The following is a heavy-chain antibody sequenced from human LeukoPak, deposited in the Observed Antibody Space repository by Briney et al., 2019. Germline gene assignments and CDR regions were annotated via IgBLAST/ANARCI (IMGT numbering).Heavy chain of an antibody. J-gene: IGHJ4*02. V-gene: IGHV3-23*01. CDR2: ISASGSTT. CDR1: GFTFSSYA. D-gene: IGHD3-3*01. CDR3: AKGVQYDFWSGYTLEYFDV. Sequence: PGGSLRLSCAASGFTFSSYAMNWVRQAPGKGLDWVSFISASGSTTHYADSVTGRFTISRDNSNNTLYLQINSLRAEDTAAYYYAKGVQYDFWSGYTLEYFDVWGKGTLVTVSS.